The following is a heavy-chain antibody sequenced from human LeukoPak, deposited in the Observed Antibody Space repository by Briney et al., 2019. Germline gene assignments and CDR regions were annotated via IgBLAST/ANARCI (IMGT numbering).Heavy chain of an antibody. CDR2: IIPIFGTA. Sequence: GASVKVSCKASGGTFSRYAMSWVRQAPGQGLEWMGGIIPIFGTANYAQKFQGRVTITADKSTSTAYMELSSLRSEDTAVYYCARAYDSSGYTFDYWGQGTLVTVSS. V-gene: IGHV1-69*06. CDR3: ARAYDSSGYTFDY. D-gene: IGHD3-22*01. CDR1: GGTFSRYA. J-gene: IGHJ4*02.